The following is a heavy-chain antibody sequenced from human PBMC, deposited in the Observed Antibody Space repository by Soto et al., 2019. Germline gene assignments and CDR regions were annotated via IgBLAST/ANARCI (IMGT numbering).Heavy chain of an antibody. V-gene: IGHV4-59*12. J-gene: IGHJ5*02. Sequence: ETLSLACHVSNASLNFYYWSWIRQPPGKELEWIGNIYYRGTTNYNPSLQGRVTMSIDTSKNQFSLMLTSVNAADTAVYYCTRVATAVPSWGRGVLVTVSS. D-gene: IGHD5-18*01. CDR1: NASLNFYY. CDR2: IYYRGTT. CDR3: TRVATAVPS.